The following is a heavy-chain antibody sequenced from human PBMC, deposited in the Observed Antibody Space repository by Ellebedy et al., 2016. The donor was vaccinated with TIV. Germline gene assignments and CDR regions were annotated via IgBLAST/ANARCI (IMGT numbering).Heavy chain of an antibody. CDR3: ARDLYPIESDGIEAFYFDY. CDR2: INPSDGRT. J-gene: IGHJ4*02. CDR1: GYTFISYY. D-gene: IGHD2-15*01. V-gene: IGHV1-46*01. Sequence: AASVKVSCKASGYTFISYYMHWVRQAPGQGPEWMGLINPSDGRTTYAQKVKGRVTMNRDTSTGTVYMQLSSLRSEDTAVYYCARDLYPIESDGIEAFYFDYWGQGTLVTVAS.